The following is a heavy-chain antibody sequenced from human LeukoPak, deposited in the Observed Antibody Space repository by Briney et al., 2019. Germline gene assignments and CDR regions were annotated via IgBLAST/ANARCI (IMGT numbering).Heavy chain of an antibody. V-gene: IGHV1-3*01. Sequence: ASVKVSCKAPGYTFTSYAMHWVRQAPGQRLEWMGWINAGNGNTKYSQKFQGRVTITRDTSASTAYMELSSLRSEDTAVYYCARARVRALVPELNWFDPWGQGTLVTVSS. J-gene: IGHJ5*02. CDR1: GYTFTSYA. D-gene: IGHD3-10*02. CDR3: ARARVRALVPELNWFDP. CDR2: INAGNGNT.